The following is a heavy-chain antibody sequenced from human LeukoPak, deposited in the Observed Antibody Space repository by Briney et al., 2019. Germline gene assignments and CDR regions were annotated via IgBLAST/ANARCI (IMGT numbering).Heavy chain of an antibody. CDR2: IKRDGSET. V-gene: IGHV3-7*01. CDR1: GFTFSTYY. Sequence: PGGSLRLSCAVSGFTFSTYYMSWVRQAPGKGLEWVANIKRDGSETWYADSVKGRFTISRDNAKNSLYLQMSSLRAEDTAVYYCATGLLWFGELLSPFDYWGQGTLVTVSS. CDR3: ATGLLWFGELLSPFDY. D-gene: IGHD3-10*01. J-gene: IGHJ4*02.